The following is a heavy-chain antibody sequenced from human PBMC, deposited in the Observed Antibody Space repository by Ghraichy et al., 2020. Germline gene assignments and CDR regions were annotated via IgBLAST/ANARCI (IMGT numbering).Heavy chain of an antibody. D-gene: IGHD5-12*01. J-gene: IGHJ4*02. CDR2: IDPKSGGT. Sequence: ASLKVSCKTSGYTFTGYYIQWVRQAPGQGLEWMGWIDPKSGGTKYGQNFQGRVTMTRDTSMNTVYMELSRLTSDDTAVYYCARDWYSGNDDYFDYWGQGTLVTVSS. CDR3: ARDWYSGNDDYFDY. V-gene: IGHV1-2*02. CDR1: GYTFTGYY.